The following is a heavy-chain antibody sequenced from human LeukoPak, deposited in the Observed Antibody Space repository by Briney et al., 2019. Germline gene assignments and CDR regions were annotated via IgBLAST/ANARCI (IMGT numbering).Heavy chain of an antibody. CDR2: INPNSGVT. CDR1: GYTLTGYY. D-gene: IGHD1-26*01. J-gene: IGHJ4*02. Sequence: ASVKVSCTASGYTLTGYYIHWVRQAPGEGLEWMGWINPNSGVTDYAQKFQGRVTMTRDTSISTAYMELSRLRSDDTAVYYCASQGVGATGGFDYWGQGTLVTVSS. CDR3: ASQGVGATGGFDY. V-gene: IGHV1-2*02.